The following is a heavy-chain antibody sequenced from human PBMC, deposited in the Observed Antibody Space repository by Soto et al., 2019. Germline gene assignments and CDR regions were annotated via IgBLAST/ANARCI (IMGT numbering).Heavy chain of an antibody. CDR1: GGTFSSYA. Sequence: ASVKVSCKASGGTFSSYAISWVRQAPGQGLEWMGGIIPIFGTANYAQKFQGRVTITADESTSTAYMELSSLRSEDTAVYYCAREWWEALAGSWWFDPWGPGPLLTVSS. J-gene: IGHJ5*02. V-gene: IGHV1-69*13. CDR2: IIPIFGTA. D-gene: IGHD6-19*01. CDR3: AREWWEALAGSWWFDP.